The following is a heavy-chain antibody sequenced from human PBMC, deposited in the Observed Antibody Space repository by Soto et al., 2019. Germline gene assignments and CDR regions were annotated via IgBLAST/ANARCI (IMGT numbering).Heavy chain of an antibody. J-gene: IGHJ4*02. CDR2: INTLSGDT. Sequence: ASVKVSCNATGYTFSGYYMLWVRQAPGQGLEWMGWINTLSGDTSFPQNFQGRLAMTRDTSIDTAFMEVSRLTSDDMAIYYCARSLLTVILQLGYWGQGTLVTVSS. V-gene: IGHV1-2*02. CDR3: ARSLLTVILQLGY. CDR1: GYTFSGYY. D-gene: IGHD3-3*02.